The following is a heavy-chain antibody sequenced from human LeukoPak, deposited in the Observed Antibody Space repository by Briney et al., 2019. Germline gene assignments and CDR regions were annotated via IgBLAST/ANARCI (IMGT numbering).Heavy chain of an antibody. D-gene: IGHD3-22*01. V-gene: IGHV3-21*01. Sequence: PGGSLRLYCAASGFIFSSYSMNWVRQAPGKGLEWVSSVSSRSNSIYYADSVKGRFTISRDNANNSLYLKMITLRAEDPAVYYCARMTVVVHDALDIWGQGTMVTVSS. CDR1: GFIFSSYS. J-gene: IGHJ3*02. CDR3: ARMTVVVHDALDI. CDR2: VSSRSNSI.